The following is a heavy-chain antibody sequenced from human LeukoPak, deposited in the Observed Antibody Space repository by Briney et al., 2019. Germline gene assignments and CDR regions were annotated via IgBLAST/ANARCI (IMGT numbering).Heavy chain of an antibody. CDR1: GFTFSDHF. Sequence: PGGSLSLSCAVSGFTFSDHFLDWVRQAPGKGLEWVGRSRNKAKSYTTEYAASVKGRFTISRDESKNSLYLQMNNLRTEDTAVYYCVRVGSVAGSDYLDYWGQGTLVTVSS. J-gene: IGHJ4*02. CDR2: SRNKAKSYTT. V-gene: IGHV3-72*01. D-gene: IGHD6-19*01. CDR3: VRVGSVAGSDYLDY.